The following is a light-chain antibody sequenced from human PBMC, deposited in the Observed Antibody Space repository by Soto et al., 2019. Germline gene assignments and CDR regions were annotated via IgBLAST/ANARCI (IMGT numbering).Light chain of an antibody. CDR2: GAS. J-gene: IGKJ3*01. Sequence: SVLTQSPGTLSLSPGERATLSCRASQSVSSSHLAWYQQQPGQAPRLVIYGASSRATGIPDKFSGSGSGTDFTLTISRLEPEDFAVYYCQQYSRSPFTFGPGTKVDIK. CDR1: QSVSSSH. CDR3: QQYSRSPFT. V-gene: IGKV3-20*01.